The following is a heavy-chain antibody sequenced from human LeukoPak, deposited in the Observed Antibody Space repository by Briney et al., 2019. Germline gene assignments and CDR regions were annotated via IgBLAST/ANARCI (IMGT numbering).Heavy chain of an antibody. Sequence: PSETLSLTCTVSGGSISSGSYYWSWIRQPAGKGLEWIGRIYTSGSTNYNPSLKSRVTISVDTSKNQFSLKLSSVTAADTAVYYCARSRATGYYYYYMDVWGKGTTVTVYS. CDR2: IYTSGST. V-gene: IGHV4-61*02. D-gene: IGHD3-10*01. CDR1: GGSISSGSYY. J-gene: IGHJ6*03. CDR3: ARSRATGYYYYYMDV.